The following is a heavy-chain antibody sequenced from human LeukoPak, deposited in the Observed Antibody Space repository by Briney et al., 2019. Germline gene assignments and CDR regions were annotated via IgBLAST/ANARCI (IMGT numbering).Heavy chain of an antibody. CDR2: ISSSGSTI. Sequence: GGSLRLSCAAAGFTFSDYYMSWIRQAPGKGLEWVSYISSSGSTIYYADSVKGRFTISRDNAKNSLYLQMNSLRAEDTAVYYCAREVMSNYGGNSGAFDIWGQGTMVTVSS. CDR1: GFTFSDYY. V-gene: IGHV3-11*01. CDR3: AREVMSNYGGNSGAFDI. D-gene: IGHD4-23*01. J-gene: IGHJ3*02.